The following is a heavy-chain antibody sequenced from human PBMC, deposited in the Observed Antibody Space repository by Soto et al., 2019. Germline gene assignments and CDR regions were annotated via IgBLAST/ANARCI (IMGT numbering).Heavy chain of an antibody. D-gene: IGHD4-17*01. CDR2: IYPGDSDT. CDR3: ARHLRRKLYGDSRYYGMDV. CDR1: GYSFTSYW. Sequence: GESLKISCKGSGYSFTSYWIGWVRQMPGKGLEWMGIIYPGDSDTRYSPSFQGQVTISADKSISTAYLQWSSLKASDTAMYYCARHLRRKLYGDSRYYGMDVWGQGTTVTVSS. J-gene: IGHJ6*02. V-gene: IGHV5-51*01.